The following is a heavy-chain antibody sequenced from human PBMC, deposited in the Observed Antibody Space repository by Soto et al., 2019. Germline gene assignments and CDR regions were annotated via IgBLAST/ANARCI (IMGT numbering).Heavy chain of an antibody. Sequence: SETLSLTCAVSGGSISSGGYSWSWIRQPPGKGLEWIGYIYHSGSTYYNPSLKSRVTISVDRSKNQFSLKLSSVTAADTAVYYCARDSSSYYYYYGMDVWGQGTTVTVYS. D-gene: IGHD6-6*01. CDR2: IYHSGST. CDR1: GGSISSGGYS. V-gene: IGHV4-30-2*01. J-gene: IGHJ6*02. CDR3: ARDSSSYYYYYGMDV.